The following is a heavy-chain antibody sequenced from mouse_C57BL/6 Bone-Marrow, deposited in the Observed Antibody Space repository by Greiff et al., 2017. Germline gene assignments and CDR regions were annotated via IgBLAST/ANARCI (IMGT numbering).Heavy chain of an antibody. CDR2: INPNNGGT. J-gene: IGHJ2*01. CDR3: ARVTARALYYFDY. V-gene: IGHV1-26*01. Sequence: VQLQQSGPELVKPGASVKISCKASGYTFTDYYMNWVKQSHGKSLEWIGDINPNNGGTSYNQKFKGKDTLTVDKSSSTAYMELRSLTSEDSAVYYCARVTARALYYFDYWGQGTTLTVSS. CDR1: GYTFTDYY. D-gene: IGHD3-2*01.